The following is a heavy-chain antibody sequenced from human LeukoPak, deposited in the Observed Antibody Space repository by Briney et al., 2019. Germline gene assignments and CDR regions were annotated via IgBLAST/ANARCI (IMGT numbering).Heavy chain of an antibody. J-gene: IGHJ4*02. CDR1: GGSISSSNYY. Sequence: SETLSLTCTVSGGSISSSNYYWGWIRQPPGKDLEWIGSVYYSGTTFYNPSLRSRVTISVDTSKNQFSLKLSSVTAADTAVYFCARLVRRVDTALLDYWGQGTLVTVSS. D-gene: IGHD3-9*01. CDR3: ARLVRRVDTALLDY. V-gene: IGHV4-39*01. CDR2: VYYSGTT.